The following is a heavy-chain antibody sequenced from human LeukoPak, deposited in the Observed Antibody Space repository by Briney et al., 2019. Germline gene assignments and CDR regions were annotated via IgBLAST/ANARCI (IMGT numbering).Heavy chain of an antibody. CDR3: ARDRYYYDSSGYYPRLDY. CDR1: GGSISSYY. Sequence: SETLSLTCTVSGGSISSYYWSWIRQPPGKGLEWIGYIYYSGSTNYNPSLKSRVSISVDTSKNQFSLKLSSVTAADTAVYYCARDRYYYDSSGYYPRLDYWGQGTLVTVSS. V-gene: IGHV4-59*01. J-gene: IGHJ4*02. D-gene: IGHD3-22*01. CDR2: IYYSGST.